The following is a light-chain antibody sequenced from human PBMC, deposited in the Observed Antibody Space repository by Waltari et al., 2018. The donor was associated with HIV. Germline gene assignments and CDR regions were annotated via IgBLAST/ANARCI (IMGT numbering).Light chain of an antibody. Sequence: SAVTQPASVSGLPGQSITISCSGDDSDFGIYNCLSWYQHFPGEPPKLILYDVDSRASGISHRFSGSKSANTASLTISALRAEDEGHYYCASFLGDNTIVFGGGTKVTVL. CDR3: ASFLGDNTIV. CDR2: DVD. CDR1: DSDFGIYNC. J-gene: IGLJ2*01. V-gene: IGLV2-14*01.